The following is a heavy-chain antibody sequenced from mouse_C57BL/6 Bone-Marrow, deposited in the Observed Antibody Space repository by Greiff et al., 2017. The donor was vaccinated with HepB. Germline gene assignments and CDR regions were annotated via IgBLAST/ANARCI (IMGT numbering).Heavy chain of an antibody. CDR1: GYTFTDYN. D-gene: IGHD2-4*01. J-gene: IGHJ4*01. Sequence: VQLQQSGPELVKPGASVKIPCKASGYTFTDYNMAWVKQSHGKSLEWIGDINPNNGGTIYNQKFKGKATLTVDKSSSTAYMELRSLTSEDTAVYYCASSTMITDYYAMDYWGQGTSVTVSS. CDR3: ASSTMITDYYAMDY. CDR2: INPNNGGT. V-gene: IGHV1-18*01.